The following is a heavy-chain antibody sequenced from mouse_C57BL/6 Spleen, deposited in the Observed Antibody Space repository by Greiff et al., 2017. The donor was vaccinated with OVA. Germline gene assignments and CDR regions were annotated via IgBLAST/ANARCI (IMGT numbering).Heavy chain of an antibody. D-gene: IGHD1-1*01. Sequence: QVQLQQPGAELVKPGASVKLSCKASGYTFTSYWMHWVKQRPGQGLEWIGMIHPNSGSTNYNEKFKSKATLTVDKSSSTAYMQISSLTSEDSAVYYGASPRDYYGSRYRYFDVWGTGTTVTVSS. CDR3: ASPRDYYGSRYRYFDV. J-gene: IGHJ1*03. CDR2: IHPNSGST. CDR1: GYTFTSYW. V-gene: IGHV1-64*01.